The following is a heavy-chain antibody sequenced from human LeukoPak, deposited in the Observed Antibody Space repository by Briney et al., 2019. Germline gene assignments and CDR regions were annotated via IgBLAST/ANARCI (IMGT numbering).Heavy chain of an antibody. CDR1: GYTFTGYY. J-gene: IGHJ6*02. V-gene: IGHV1-2*02. CDR3: ARDRSSSSWSYYYYGMDV. D-gene: IGHD6-13*01. CDR2: INPNSGGT. Sequence: ASVKVSCKASGYTFTGYYMHWVRQAPGQGLEWMGWINPNSGGTNYAQKFQGRVTMTRDTSISTAYMELSRLRSDDTAVYYCARDRSSSSWSYYYYGMDVWGQGTTVTVSS.